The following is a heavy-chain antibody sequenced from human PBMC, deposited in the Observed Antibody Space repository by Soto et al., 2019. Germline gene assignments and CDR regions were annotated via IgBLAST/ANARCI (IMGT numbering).Heavy chain of an antibody. Sequence: GGSLRLSCVASGFALTTYTMNWVRQAPGTGLEWVSSINGRSNYKYYSDSVKGRFTVSRDKAQNSLFLQMSRLGPEDTAVYYCVREDGVVGASSAFDSWGQGTLVTVSS. V-gene: IGHV3-21*01. CDR1: GFALTTYT. CDR3: VREDGVVGASSAFDS. D-gene: IGHD1-26*01. CDR2: INGRSNYK. J-gene: IGHJ4*02.